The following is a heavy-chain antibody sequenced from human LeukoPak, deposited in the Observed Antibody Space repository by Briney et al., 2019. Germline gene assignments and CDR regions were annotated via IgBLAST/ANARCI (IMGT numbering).Heavy chain of an antibody. CDR3: AKADSPYDFWSGYHFDY. Sequence: GGSLRLSCAASGFTFSSYAMSWVRQAPGKGLEWVSAISGSGGSTYYADSVKGRFTISRDNSKNTLYLQMNSLRAEDTAVYYCAKADSPYDFWSGYHFDYWGQGTLVTVSS. J-gene: IGHJ4*02. D-gene: IGHD3-3*01. CDR1: GFTFSSYA. CDR2: ISGSGGST. V-gene: IGHV3-23*01.